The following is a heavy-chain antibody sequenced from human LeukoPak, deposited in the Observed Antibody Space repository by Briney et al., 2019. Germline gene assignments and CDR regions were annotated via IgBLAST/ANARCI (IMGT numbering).Heavy chain of an antibody. CDR3: ARARPPQNDAFDI. Sequence: LRLSCAASGFTFSSHAMSWVRQHPGKGLEWIGYIYYSGSTYYNPSLKSRVTISVDTSKNQFSLKLSSVTAADTAVYYCARARPPQNDAFDIWGQGTMVTVSS. J-gene: IGHJ3*02. D-gene: IGHD6-6*01. CDR2: IYYSGST. V-gene: IGHV4-31*02. CDR1: GFTFSSHA.